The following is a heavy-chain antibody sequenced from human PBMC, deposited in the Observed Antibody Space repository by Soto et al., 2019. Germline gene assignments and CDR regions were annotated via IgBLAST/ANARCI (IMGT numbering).Heavy chain of an antibody. D-gene: IGHD6-19*01. CDR1: ELHFVDLC. Sequence: VPHRLPCTASELHFVDLCIHRVRKAPGKGLVWVSRINSNGIVAKYVDSVKGRFSISRDNAKNSLYLQMNSLRDEDTGVYWCATGNGCQRIWGEGILVTVPS. V-gene: IGHV3-74*03. J-gene: IGHJ4*02. CDR3: ATGNGCQRI. CDR2: INSNGIVA.